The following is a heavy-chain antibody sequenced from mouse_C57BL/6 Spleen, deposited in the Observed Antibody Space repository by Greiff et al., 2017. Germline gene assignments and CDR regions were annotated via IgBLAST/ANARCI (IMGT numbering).Heavy chain of an antibody. V-gene: IGHV5-17*01. CDR2: ISSGSSTI. Sequence: EVKLMESGGGLVKPGGSLKLSCAASGFTFSDYGMHWVRQAPEKGLEWVAYISSGSSTIYYANTVKGRVTISRDNAKNTHFLQMTSLRSEDTAMYYYGILYYDYNGPYAMDYWGQGTSVTVSS. D-gene: IGHD2-4*01. CDR1: GFTFSDYG. J-gene: IGHJ4*01. CDR3: GILYYDYNGPYAMDY.